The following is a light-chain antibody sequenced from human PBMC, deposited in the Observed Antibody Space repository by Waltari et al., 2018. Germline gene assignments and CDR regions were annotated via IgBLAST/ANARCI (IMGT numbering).Light chain of an antibody. CDR1: SSDVRAYEH. Sequence: QSALTQPASVSGSPGQSLTIPCTGTSSDVRAYEHVPWYQQKPGKAPQLISYEDRDRPPGVPNRFSGSKSGYTAFLTISGLQAEDEADYYCTSYTTSRTWVFGGGTKLTVL. V-gene: IGLV2-14*01. CDR2: EDR. J-gene: IGLJ3*02. CDR3: TSYTTSRTWV.